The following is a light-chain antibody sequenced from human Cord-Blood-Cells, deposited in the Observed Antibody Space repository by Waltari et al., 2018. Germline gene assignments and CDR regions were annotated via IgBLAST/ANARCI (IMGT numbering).Light chain of an antibody. J-gene: IGKJ3*01. CDR3: QKYGSSPPFT. Sequence: EIVLTQSPGTLSLSPGERATLSCRASQSVSSSYLAWYQQKPGQAPRLLIYGASSRATGIPDRFSGSRYGTEFTLTISRLEPEDFAVYYCQKYGSSPPFTFGPGTKVDIK. CDR1: QSVSSSY. CDR2: GAS. V-gene: IGKV3-20*01.